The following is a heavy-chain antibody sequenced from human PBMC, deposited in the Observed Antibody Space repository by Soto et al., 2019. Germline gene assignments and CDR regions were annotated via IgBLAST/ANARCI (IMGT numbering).Heavy chain of an antibody. CDR2: IIPIFGTA. Sequence: SVKVSCKASGGTFSSYAISWVRQAPGQGLEWMGGIIPIFGTANYAQKFQGRVTITADESTSTAYMELSSLRSEDTAVYYCASPSLVTAIPSYYYGMDVWRQGTTVTVSS. CDR3: ASPSLVTAIPSYYYGMDV. V-gene: IGHV1-69*13. D-gene: IGHD2-21*02. CDR1: GGTFSSYA. J-gene: IGHJ6*02.